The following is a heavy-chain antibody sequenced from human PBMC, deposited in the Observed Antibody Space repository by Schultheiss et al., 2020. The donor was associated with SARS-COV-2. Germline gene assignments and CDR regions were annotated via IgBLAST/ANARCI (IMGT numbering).Heavy chain of an antibody. CDR1: GGTFSSYA. D-gene: IGHD6-13*01. CDR3: ARRSSSSWYVPGPPDY. V-gene: IGHV1-8*02. Sequence: ASVKVSCKASGGTFSSYAISWVRQATGQGLEWMGWMNPNSGHSGFAQKLQGRVTMTTDTSTSTAYMELRSLRSDDTAVYYCARRSSSSWYVPGPPDYWGQGTLVTVSS. J-gene: IGHJ4*02. CDR2: MNPNSGHS.